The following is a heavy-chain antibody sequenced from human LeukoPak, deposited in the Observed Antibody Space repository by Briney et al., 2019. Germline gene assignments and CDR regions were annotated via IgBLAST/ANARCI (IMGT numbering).Heavy chain of an antibody. Sequence: PSETLSLACTVSGGSISSYYWSWIRQPPGKGLEWIGYIYYSGSTNYNPSLKSRVTISVDTSKNQFSLKLSSVTAADTAVYYCARDRCYYDSSGYYGDAFDIWGQGTMVTVSS. CDR1: GGSISSYY. D-gene: IGHD3-22*01. CDR2: IYYSGST. V-gene: IGHV4-59*01. CDR3: ARDRCYYDSSGYYGDAFDI. J-gene: IGHJ3*02.